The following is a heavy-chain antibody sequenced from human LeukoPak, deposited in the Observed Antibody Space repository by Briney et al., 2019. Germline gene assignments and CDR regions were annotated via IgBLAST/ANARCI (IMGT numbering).Heavy chain of an antibody. D-gene: IGHD3-16*02. CDR3: ARLDYVWGSYRNFDY. V-gene: IGHV3-7*01. CDR2: IKQDGSEK. CDR1: GFTFSSYW. Sequence: PGGSLRLSCAASGFAASGFTFSSYWMSWVRQAPGKGLEWVANIKQDGSEKYYVDSVKGRFTISRDNAKNSLYLQMNSLRAEDTAVYYCARLDYVWGSYRNFDYWGQGTLVTVSS. J-gene: IGHJ4*02.